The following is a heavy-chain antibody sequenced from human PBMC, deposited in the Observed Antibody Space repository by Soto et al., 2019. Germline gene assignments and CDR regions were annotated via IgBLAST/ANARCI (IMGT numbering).Heavy chain of an antibody. J-gene: IGHJ6*01. D-gene: IGHD6-13*01. CDR1: GFSFSHYG. CDR3: ERDREREQLGYYGVDV. Sequence: QVPVVESGGCVVQPGRSLRLSCVASGFSFSHYGMQWVRQAPGKGLEWVAVISYDGSHKYYGESVTGRFTISRDNSKNTLYLQMNSLRPDDTALYFCERDREREQLGYYGVDVW. V-gene: IGHV3-30*03. CDR2: ISYDGSHK.